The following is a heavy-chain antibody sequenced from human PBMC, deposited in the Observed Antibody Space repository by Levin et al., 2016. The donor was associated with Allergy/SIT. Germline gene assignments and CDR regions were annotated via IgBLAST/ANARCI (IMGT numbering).Heavy chain of an antibody. CDR3: ASLSSGWGAGDY. CDR2: INHSGST. Sequence: SETLSLTCAVYGGSFSGYYWSWIRQPPGKGLEWIGEINHSGSTNYNPSLKSRVTISVDTSKNQFSLKLSSVTAADTAVYYCASLSSGWGAGDYWGQGTLVTVSS. J-gene: IGHJ4*02. CDR1: GGSFSGYY. D-gene: IGHD6-19*01. V-gene: IGHV4-34*01.